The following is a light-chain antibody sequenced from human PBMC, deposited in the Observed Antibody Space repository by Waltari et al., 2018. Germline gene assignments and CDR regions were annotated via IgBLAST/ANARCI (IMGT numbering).Light chain of an antibody. V-gene: IGLV2-14*01. Sequence: QSALTQPASVSGSPGQSLTISCPGTSSDVGGYNYVSWYQQHPGKAPKLLIYDVSKRPSGVSNRFSGSKSGNTASLTISGLQAEDEADYYCSSYTSSSTFVVFGGGTKLTVL. CDR3: SSYTSSSTFVV. CDR1: SSDVGGYNY. J-gene: IGLJ2*01. CDR2: DVS.